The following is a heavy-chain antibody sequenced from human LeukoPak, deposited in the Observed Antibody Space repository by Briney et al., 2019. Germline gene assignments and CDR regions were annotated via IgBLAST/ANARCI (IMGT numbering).Heavy chain of an antibody. CDR3: ATYCDRRSAYVHYFDY. Sequence: SETLSLTCTVSGGSISSSSYYWGWIRQPPGKGLEWIGSIYYSGSTYYNPSLKSRVTISLDTSKNQFSLNLTSVTAADTAVYYCATYCDRRSAYVHYFDYWGQGTLVTVSS. D-gene: IGHD3-3*01. J-gene: IGHJ4*02. V-gene: IGHV4-39*07. CDR2: IYYSGST. CDR1: GGSISSSSYY.